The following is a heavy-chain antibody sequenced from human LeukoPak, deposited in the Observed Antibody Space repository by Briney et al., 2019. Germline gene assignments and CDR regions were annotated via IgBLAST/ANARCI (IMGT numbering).Heavy chain of an antibody. CDR1: GYTFTGYY. D-gene: IGHD3-9*01. Sequence: ASVKVSCKASGYTFTGYYMHWVRQAPGQGLEWMGWINPNSGGTNYAQKFQGRVTMTRDTSISTAYMELSRLRSDDTAVYYCARVHLTGYYTYYFDYWGQGTLVTVSS. CDR3: ARVHLTGYYTYYFDY. V-gene: IGHV1-2*02. J-gene: IGHJ4*02. CDR2: INPNSGGT.